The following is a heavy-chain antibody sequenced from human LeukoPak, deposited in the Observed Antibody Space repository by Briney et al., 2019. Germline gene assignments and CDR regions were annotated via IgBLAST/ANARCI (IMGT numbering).Heavy chain of an antibody. J-gene: IGHJ4*02. CDR1: GGSIGNDGYY. Sequence: SETLSLTCTVSGGSIGNDGYYWNWLRPPPGRGLEWIAFIYYSGAASYNPSLKSRVTISVDTSTNQFSLKLASVTAADTAVYFCARGRYYGFSGDSWGQGTLVTVSS. D-gene: IGHD3-10*01. CDR2: IYYSGAA. CDR3: ARGRYYGFSGDS. V-gene: IGHV4-31*03.